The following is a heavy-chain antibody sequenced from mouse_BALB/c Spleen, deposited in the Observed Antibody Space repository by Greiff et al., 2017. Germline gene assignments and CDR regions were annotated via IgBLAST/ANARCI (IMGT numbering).Heavy chain of an antibody. CDR1: GYSITSGYY. V-gene: IGHV3-6*02. CDR2: ISYDGSN. Sequence: DVKLQESGPGLVKPSQSLSLTCSVTGYSITSGYYWNWIRQFPGNKLEWMGYISYDGSNNYNPSLKNRISITRDTSKNQFFLKLNSVTTEDTATYYCAGGRRYGYDDWFAYWGQGTLVTVSA. D-gene: IGHD2-2*01. J-gene: IGHJ3*01. CDR3: AGGRRYGYDDWFAY.